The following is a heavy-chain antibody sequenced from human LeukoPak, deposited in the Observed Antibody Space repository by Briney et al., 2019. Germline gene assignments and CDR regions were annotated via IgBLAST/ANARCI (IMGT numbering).Heavy chain of an antibody. J-gene: IGHJ4*02. D-gene: IGHD3-10*01. CDR2: ISGSGGST. Sequence: GGSLRLSCAASGFTFSSYGMSWVRQAPGKGLEWVSAISGSGGSTYYADSVKGRFTISRDNSKNTLYLQMNSLRAEDTAVYYCARGELPLLFDYWGQGTLVTVSS. CDR1: GFTFSSYG. CDR3: ARGELPLLFDY. V-gene: IGHV3-23*01.